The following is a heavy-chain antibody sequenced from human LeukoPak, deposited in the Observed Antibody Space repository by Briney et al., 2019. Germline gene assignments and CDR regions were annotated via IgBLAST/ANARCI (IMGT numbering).Heavy chain of an antibody. J-gene: IGHJ1*01. CDR1: GFDVSINY. Sequence: GGSLRLSCAASGFDVSINYMNWIRQSPEKGLEWVSIIHNNGNTYYADSVKGRFTVSRDNSKNTVYLQMNSLRAGDTAVYYCAIHDYLAVWGQGTLVTVSS. CDR3: AIHDYLAV. D-gene: IGHD4-11*01. CDR2: IHNNGNT. V-gene: IGHV3-66*01.